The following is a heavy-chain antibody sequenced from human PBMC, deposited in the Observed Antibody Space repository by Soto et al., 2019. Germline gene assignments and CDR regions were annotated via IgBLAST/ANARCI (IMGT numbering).Heavy chain of an antibody. CDR2: SIPILGIA. J-gene: IGHJ3*02. CDR1: GGTFSSYT. CDR3: ATLGPDILTGYYTAAFDI. Sequence: ASVKVSCKASGGTFSSYTSSWVRQAPGQGLEWMGRSIPILGIANYAQKFQGRVTITADKSTSTAYMELSSLRSEDTAVYYCATLGPDILTGYYTAAFDIWGQGTMVTVSS. V-gene: IGHV1-69*02. D-gene: IGHD3-9*01.